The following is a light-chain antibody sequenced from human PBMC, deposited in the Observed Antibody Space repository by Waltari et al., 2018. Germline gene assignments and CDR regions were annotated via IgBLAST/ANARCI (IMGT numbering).Light chain of an antibody. CDR2: AVN. V-gene: IGLV2-14*03. J-gene: IGLJ2*01. CDR1: SSDVGGAGS. Sequence: QSALTQPASVSGSPGQSITIPCTGSSSDVGGAGSVSWYQDHPGQAPTVIIFAVNNRPSGVSDRFSGSKSGNTASLTISGLQADDEATYYCSSQSNNNVVIFGGGTKLTVL. CDR3: SSQSNNNVVI.